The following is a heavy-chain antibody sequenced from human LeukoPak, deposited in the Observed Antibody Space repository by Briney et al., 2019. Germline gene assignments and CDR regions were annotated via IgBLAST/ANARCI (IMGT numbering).Heavy chain of an antibody. D-gene: IGHD3-22*01. J-gene: IGHJ4*02. CDR1: GYTFTGYY. CDR2: INPNSGGT. Sequence: GASVTVSCKASGYTFTGYYMHWVRQAPGPALEWMGWINPNSGGTSYAENFQGRVTMTRDTSISTAYMELDRLSSDDTAVYYCARAYQGSRGYYNDYWGQGTLVTVSS. V-gene: IGHV1-2*02. CDR3: ARAYQGSRGYYNDY.